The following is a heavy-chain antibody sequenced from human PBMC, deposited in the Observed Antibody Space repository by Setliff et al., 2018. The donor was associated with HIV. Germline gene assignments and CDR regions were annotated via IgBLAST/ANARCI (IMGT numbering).Heavy chain of an antibody. CDR1: GFTFSSYW. CDR3: ARDLTYYNILTGYGPTYSDY. V-gene: IGHV3-7*01. J-gene: IGHJ4*02. D-gene: IGHD3-9*01. Sequence: GGSLRLSCVASGFTFSSYWMTWVRQAPGKGLEWVANIKREGSEKYYVDSVKGRFTISRDNGKNSLYLQMNSLRAEDTAVYYCARDLTYYNILTGYGPTYSDYWGQGTLVTVSS. CDR2: IKREGSEK.